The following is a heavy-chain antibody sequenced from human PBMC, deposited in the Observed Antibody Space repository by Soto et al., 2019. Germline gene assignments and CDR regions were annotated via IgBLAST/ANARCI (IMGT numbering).Heavy chain of an antibody. CDR3: AKESGYDDYYYYYGMDV. D-gene: IGHD5-12*01. V-gene: IGHV3-23*01. J-gene: IGHJ6*02. CDR2: ISGSGGST. Sequence: WGSLRLSCAASGFTFSSYAMSWVRQAPGKGLEWVSAISGSGGSTYYADSVKGRFTISRDNSKNTLYLQMNSLRAEDTAVYYCAKESGYDDYYYYYGMDVWGQGTTVTVSS. CDR1: GFTFSSYA.